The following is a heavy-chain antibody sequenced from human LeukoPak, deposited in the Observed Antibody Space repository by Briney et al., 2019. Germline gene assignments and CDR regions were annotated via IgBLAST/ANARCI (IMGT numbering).Heavy chain of an antibody. CDR1: GYTFTNYD. J-gene: IGHJ5*02. CDR3: TRNPPNSGWFDP. D-gene: IGHD2-21*01. CDR2: MNPNSGST. V-gene: IGHV1-8*01. Sequence: GASVQVSCKATGYTFTNYDINWVRQATGQGFEWMGWMNPNSGSTGYAQKFQGRVTMTRDTSIGTAYLELSSLTSEDTAIYYCTRNPPNSGWFDPWGQGTLVTVSS.